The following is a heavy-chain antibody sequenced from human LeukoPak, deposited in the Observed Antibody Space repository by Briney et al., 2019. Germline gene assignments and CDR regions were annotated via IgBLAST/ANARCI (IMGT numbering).Heavy chain of an antibody. CDR3: ARGYNWNLKEAFDI. J-gene: IGHJ3*02. CDR2: INHSGST. CDR1: GGSFSGYY. V-gene: IGHV4-34*01. D-gene: IGHD1-20*01. Sequence: SETLSLTCAVYGGSFSGYYWSWIRQPPGKGLEWIGEINHSGSTNYNPSLKSRVTISVDTSKNQFSLKLSSVTAADTAVYYCARGYNWNLKEAFDIWGQGTMVTVSS.